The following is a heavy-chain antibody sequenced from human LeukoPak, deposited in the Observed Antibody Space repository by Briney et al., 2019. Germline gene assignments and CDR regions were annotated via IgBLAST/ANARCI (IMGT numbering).Heavy chain of an antibody. Sequence: SVKVSCKASGGTFSSYAISWVRQAPGQGLEWMGRITPILGIANYAQKFQGRVTITADKSTSTAYMELSSPRSEDTAVYYCASDSSSWYMGNWFDPWGQGTLVTVSS. CDR2: ITPILGIA. CDR3: ASDSSSWYMGNWFDP. J-gene: IGHJ5*02. D-gene: IGHD6-13*01. V-gene: IGHV1-69*04. CDR1: GGTFSSYA.